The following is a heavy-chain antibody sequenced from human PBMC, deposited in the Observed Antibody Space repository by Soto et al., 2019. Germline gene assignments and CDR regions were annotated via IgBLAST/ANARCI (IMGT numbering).Heavy chain of an antibody. CDR2: IYHSGST. CDR1: GGSFRNYY. Sequence: SETLSLTCGVYGGSFRNYYWIWVRQPPGKGLEWIGEIYHSGSTNYNPSLKSRVTISVDKSKNQFSLKLSSVTAADTAVYYCARGSCSSTSCYYYYYGMDVWGQGTTVTVSS. J-gene: IGHJ6*02. CDR3: ARGSCSSTSCYYYYYGMDV. D-gene: IGHD2-2*01. V-gene: IGHV4-34*01.